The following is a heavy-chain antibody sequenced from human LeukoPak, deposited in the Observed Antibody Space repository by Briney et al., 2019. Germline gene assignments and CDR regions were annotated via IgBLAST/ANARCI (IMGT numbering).Heavy chain of an antibody. CDR1: GYTFTGYY. CDR3: ASLDIVVVPARYDAFDI. J-gene: IGHJ3*02. Sequence: ASVKVSCKASGYTFTGYYMHWVRQAPGQGLEWMGWINPNSGGTNYAQKFQGRVTMTRDTSISTAYMELSRLRSDDTAVYYCASLDIVVVPARYDAFDICGQGKMVTVSS. CDR2: INPNSGGT. D-gene: IGHD2-2*01. V-gene: IGHV1-2*02.